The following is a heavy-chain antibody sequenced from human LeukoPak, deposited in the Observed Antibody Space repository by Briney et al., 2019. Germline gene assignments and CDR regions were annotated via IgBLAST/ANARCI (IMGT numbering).Heavy chain of an antibody. V-gene: IGHV1-69*05. Sequence: ASVKVSCKASGGTFTTYAISWVRQAPGQGLEWRGGIIPMFGTANYAQKHQGRVTMTTDASTSAAYMELRSLRSDDTAVYYCARARIITIIGVHRFHAFDVWGQGTMVTVSP. D-gene: IGHD3-3*01. CDR3: ARARIITIIGVHRFHAFDV. CDR2: IIPMFGTA. CDR1: GGTFTTYA. J-gene: IGHJ3*01.